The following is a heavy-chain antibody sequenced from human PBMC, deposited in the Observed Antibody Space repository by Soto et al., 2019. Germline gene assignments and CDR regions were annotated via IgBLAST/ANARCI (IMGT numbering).Heavy chain of an antibody. CDR3: ARDCSSTSCEISMDV. D-gene: IGHD2-2*01. CDR1: GFTFSSYE. CDR2: ISSSGSTI. J-gene: IGHJ6*02. Sequence: GGSLRLSCAASGFTFSSYEMNWVRQAPGKGLEWVSYISSSGSTIYYADSVKGRFTISRDNAKNSLYLQMNSLRAEDTAVYYCARDCSSTSCEISMDVWGQGTTVTVSS. V-gene: IGHV3-48*03.